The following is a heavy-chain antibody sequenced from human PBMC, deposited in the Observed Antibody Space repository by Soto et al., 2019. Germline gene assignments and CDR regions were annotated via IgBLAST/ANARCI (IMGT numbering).Heavy chain of an antibody. J-gene: IGHJ6*02. CDR3: AREVPQFALGMDV. CDR2: IIPIFGTA. Sequence: PPASVKVSCKASGGTFSSYAISWVRQAPGQGLEWMGGIIPIFGTANYAQKFQGRVTITADKSTSTAYVELSSLRSEDTAVYYCAREVPQFALGMDVWGQGTTVTVSS. V-gene: IGHV1-69*06. CDR1: GGTFSSYA. D-gene: IGHD3-10*01.